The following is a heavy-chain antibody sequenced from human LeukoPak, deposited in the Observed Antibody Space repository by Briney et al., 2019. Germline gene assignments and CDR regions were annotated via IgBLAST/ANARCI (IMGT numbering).Heavy chain of an antibody. V-gene: IGHV4-59*08. CDR2: MLYSGST. J-gene: IGHJ4*02. CDR1: GASISNYY. D-gene: IGHD3-16*02. CDR3: ARSDIWGSYRFLDY. Sequence: PSETLSLTCTVSGASISNYYWSWIRQSPGKGLEWIGYMLYSGSTNQNPSLRSRVTISVDTSKNQVSLKLSSATAADTAVYYCARSDIWGSYRFLDYWGQGALVTVSS.